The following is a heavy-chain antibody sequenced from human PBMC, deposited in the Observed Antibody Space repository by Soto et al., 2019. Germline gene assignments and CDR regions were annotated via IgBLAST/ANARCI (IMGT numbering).Heavy chain of an antibody. D-gene: IGHD3-3*01. J-gene: IGHJ6*03. CDR1: GGSFSGYY. Sequence: SETLCLTCAVDGGSFSGYYGSWIRQPPGKGLEWIGEINHSGSTNYNPSLKSRVTISVDTSKNQFSLKLSSVTAADTAVYYCARTHTIFYYYYYMDVWGKGTTVTVSS. CDR3: ARTHTIFYYYYYMDV. CDR2: INHSGST. V-gene: IGHV4-34*01.